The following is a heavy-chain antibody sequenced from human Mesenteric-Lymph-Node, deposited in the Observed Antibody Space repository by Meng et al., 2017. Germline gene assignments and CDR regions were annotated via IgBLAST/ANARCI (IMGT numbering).Heavy chain of an antibody. CDR2: ISYDGSNK. CDR3: ARDGGSYSLCDY. V-gene: IGHV3-30*01. CDR1: GFTFSSYA. J-gene: IGHJ4*02. Sequence: GESLKISCAASGFTFSSYAMHWVRQAPGKGLEWVAVISYDGSNKYYADSVKGRFTISRDNSKNTLYLQMNSLRAEDTAVYYCARDGGSYSLCDYWGQGTLVTVSS. D-gene: IGHD1-26*01.